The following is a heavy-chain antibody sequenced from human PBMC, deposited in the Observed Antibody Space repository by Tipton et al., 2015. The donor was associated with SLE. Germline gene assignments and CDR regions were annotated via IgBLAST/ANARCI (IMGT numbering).Heavy chain of an antibody. CDR1: GFTFSVYW. V-gene: IGHV3-7*01. Sequence: SLRLSCADSGFTFSVYWMTWVRQAPGKGLEWVANIKEDGSEMYYVDSVKGRFTISRDNAKNSLYLQMNSLRAEDTAVYYCAREAGTSTWSPVDPWGQGTLVTVSS. CDR2: IKEDGSEM. CDR3: AREAGTSTWSPVDP. D-gene: IGHD6-13*01. J-gene: IGHJ5*02.